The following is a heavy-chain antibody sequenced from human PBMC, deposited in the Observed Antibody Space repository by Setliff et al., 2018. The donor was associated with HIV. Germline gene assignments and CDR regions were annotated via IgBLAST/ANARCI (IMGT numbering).Heavy chain of an antibody. CDR1: GGSISSYY. CDR2: IYYSGST. J-gene: IGHJ6*03. D-gene: IGHD2-15*01. Sequence: PSETLSLTCTVSGGSISSYYWSWIRQPPGKGLEWIGYIYYSGSTNYNPSLKSRVTISVDTSKNQFSLKLSSVTAADSAVYYCAKAGGGILYFYYMDVWGKGTTVTVSS. V-gene: IGHV4-59*01. CDR3: AKAGGGILYFYYMDV.